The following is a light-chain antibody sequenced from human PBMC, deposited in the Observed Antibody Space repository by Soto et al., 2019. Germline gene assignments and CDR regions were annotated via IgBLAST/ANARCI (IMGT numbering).Light chain of an antibody. J-gene: IGLJ1*01. CDR1: SGDVGNFDL. Sequence: QSALTQPASVSGSPGQSITISCTGTSGDVGNFDLVSWHQQHPGKAPKLIIYDVNNRPSGVPDRFSGSKSGNTASLTISGLQAEDEADYYCCSYAGSYTNYVFGTGTKVTV. V-gene: IGLV2-11*01. CDR3: CSYAGSYTNYV. CDR2: DVN.